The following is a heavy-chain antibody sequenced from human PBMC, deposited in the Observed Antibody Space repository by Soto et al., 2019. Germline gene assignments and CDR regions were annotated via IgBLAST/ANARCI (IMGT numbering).Heavy chain of an antibody. V-gene: IGHV3-23*01. Sequence: PGGSLRLSCAASGFTFSSYAMSWVRQAPGKGLEWVSAISGSGGSTYYADSVKGRFTISRDNSKNTLYLQMNSLRAEDTAVYYCAKVWFELDIVVVPAAMGQIDYWGQGTLVTVSS. CDR3: AKVWFELDIVVVPAAMGQIDY. CDR1: GFTFSSYA. J-gene: IGHJ4*02. D-gene: IGHD2-2*01. CDR2: ISGSGGST.